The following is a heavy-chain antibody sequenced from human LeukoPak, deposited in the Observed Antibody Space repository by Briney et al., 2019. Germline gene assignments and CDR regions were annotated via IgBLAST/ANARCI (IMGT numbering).Heavy chain of an antibody. Sequence: GGSLRLSCAASGFTFSNYTMNWVRQAPGKGLEWVSSISSSGRYMYYADSVKGRFTVSRDNAKNSLYLQMNSLRAEDTAVYYCARAGTRDYYMDVWGKGTTVTVSS. V-gene: IGHV3-21*03. CDR3: ARAGTRDYYMDV. J-gene: IGHJ6*03. D-gene: IGHD3/OR15-3a*01. CDR1: GFTFSNYT. CDR2: ISSSGRYM.